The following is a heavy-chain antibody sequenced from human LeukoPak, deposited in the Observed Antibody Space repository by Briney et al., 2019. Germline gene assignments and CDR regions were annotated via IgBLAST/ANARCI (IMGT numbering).Heavy chain of an antibody. CDR3: ARTCRSGGSCYAYYGMDV. D-gene: IGHD2-15*01. CDR1: GFTFSSYG. CDR2: IWYDGSNK. Sequence: PGGSLRLSCAASGFTFSSYGMHWVRQAPGKGLEWVAVIWYDGSNKYYADSVKGRFTISRDNSKNTLYLQMNSLRAEDTAVYYCARTCRSGGSCYAYYGMDVWGQGTTVTVSS. J-gene: IGHJ6*02. V-gene: IGHV3-33*01.